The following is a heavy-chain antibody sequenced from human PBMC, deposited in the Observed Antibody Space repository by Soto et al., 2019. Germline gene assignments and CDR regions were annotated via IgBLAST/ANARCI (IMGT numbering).Heavy chain of an antibody. J-gene: IGHJ6*03. CDR3: ARHRYYDFWSGYEMDYYYYMDV. D-gene: IGHD3-3*01. CDR2: IYYSGST. V-gene: IGHV4-39*01. CDR1: GGSISSSSYY. Sequence: SETLSLTCTVSGGSISSSSYYWGWIRQPPGKGLEWIGSIYYSGSTYYNPSLKSRVTISVDTSKNQFSLKLSSVTAADTAVYYCARHRYYDFWSGYEMDYYYYMDVWGKGTTVTVSS.